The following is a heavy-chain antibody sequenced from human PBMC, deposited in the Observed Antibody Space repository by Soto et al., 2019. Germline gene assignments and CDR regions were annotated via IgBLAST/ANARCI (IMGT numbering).Heavy chain of an antibody. CDR1: GYTFTSYA. J-gene: IGHJ4*02. D-gene: IGHD2-15*01. CDR2: INAGNGNT. CDR3: ARARGGSSPDY. Sequence: QVQLVQSGAEVKKPGASVKVSCKASGYTFTSYAMHWVRQAPGQRLEWMGWINAGNGNTKYSQKFQGRVTITRDTSASTAYMERSSLRSEDTAVYYCARARGGSSPDYWGQGTLVTVSS. V-gene: IGHV1-3*01.